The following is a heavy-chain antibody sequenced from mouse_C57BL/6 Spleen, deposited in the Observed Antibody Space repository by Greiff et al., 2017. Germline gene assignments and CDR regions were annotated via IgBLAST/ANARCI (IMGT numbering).Heavy chain of an antibody. V-gene: IGHV1-62-2*01. J-gene: IGHJ1*03. D-gene: IGHD2-3*01. CDR2: FYPGSGSI. CDR1: GYTFTEYT. Sequence: QVQLQQSGAELVKPGASVTLSCKASGYTFTEYTIHWVKQRPGQGLEWIGWFYPGSGSIKYTEKFKDKATLTAAKSSSTVYMELSRLTSEDSAVYVGARHEDVGGYSRYFDVWGTGTTVTVSS. CDR3: ARHEDVGGYSRYFDV.